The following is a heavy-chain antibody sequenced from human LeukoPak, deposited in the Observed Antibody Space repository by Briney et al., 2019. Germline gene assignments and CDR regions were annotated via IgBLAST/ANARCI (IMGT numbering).Heavy chain of an antibody. CDR3: AKITATVTTYYYYYMDV. J-gene: IGHJ6*03. CDR1: GFTFSSYS. D-gene: IGHD4-11*01. Sequence: GGSLRLSCAASGFTFSSYSMNWVRQAPGKGLEWGAFIRYDGSNKYYADSVKGRFTISRDNSKNTLYLQMNSLRAEATSEYYCAKITATVTTYYYYYMDVWGKGTTVTVSS. CDR2: IRYDGSNK. V-gene: IGHV3-30*02.